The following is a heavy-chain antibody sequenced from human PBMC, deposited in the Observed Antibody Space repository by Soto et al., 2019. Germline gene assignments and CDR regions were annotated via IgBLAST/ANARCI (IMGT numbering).Heavy chain of an antibody. CDR2: ISAYNGNT. CDR1: GYTFTIYG. D-gene: IGHD3-9*01. V-gene: IGHV1-18*01. CDR3: ARDYDILTGSDY. Sequence: ASVKVSCKASGYTFTIYGIIWVRQAPGQGLEWMGWISAYNGNTNYAQKLQGRVTMTTDTSTSTAYMELRSLRSDDTAVYYCARDYDILTGSDYWGQGTLVTVSS. J-gene: IGHJ4*02.